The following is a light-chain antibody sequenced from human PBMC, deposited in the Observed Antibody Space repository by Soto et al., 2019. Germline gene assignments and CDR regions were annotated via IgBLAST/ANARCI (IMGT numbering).Light chain of an antibody. CDR1: QSVTNY. CDR3: QQRSSWYS. CDR2: DAS. Sequence: EIVFTQSPATLSLSPGERATLSCRASQSVTNYLAWYQQKPGQAPRLLIYDASNRATGVPARFSGSGSGTDFTLTISSLEPEDFAIYYCQQRSSWYSFGQGTKVDIK. V-gene: IGKV3-11*01. J-gene: IGKJ2*03.